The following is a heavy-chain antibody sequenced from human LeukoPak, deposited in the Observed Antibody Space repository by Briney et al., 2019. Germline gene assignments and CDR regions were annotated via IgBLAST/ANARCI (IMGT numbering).Heavy chain of an antibody. CDR3: ARARGFWSGYHFDY. CDR2: ISSSGTTK. CDR1: GFTFKKYS. V-gene: IGHV3-48*04. Sequence: PGGSLRLSCVASGFTFKKYSVNWVRQAPGKGLEWVSYISSSGTTKYYADSVKGRFTISRDNAKNSLDLQMNSLRAEDTAVYYCARARGFWSGYHFDYWGQGTLVTVSS. D-gene: IGHD3-3*01. J-gene: IGHJ4*02.